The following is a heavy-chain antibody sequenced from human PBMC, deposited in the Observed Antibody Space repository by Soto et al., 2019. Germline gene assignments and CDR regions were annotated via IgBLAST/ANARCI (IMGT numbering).Heavy chain of an antibody. CDR3: ARRGIDDDAFDI. CDR2: IYPGDSDT. CDR1: GYRFSNYW. J-gene: IGHJ3*02. Sequence: EVQLVQSGAEVKKPGESLKISCKASGYRFSNYWIGWVRQMPGKGLEWMGIIYPGDSDTRYSPSFQGQVTISADKSITTAYLHWSSLQASDTAMYYCARRGIDDDAFDIWGQGTMVTVSS. V-gene: IGHV5-51*01. D-gene: IGHD1-26*01.